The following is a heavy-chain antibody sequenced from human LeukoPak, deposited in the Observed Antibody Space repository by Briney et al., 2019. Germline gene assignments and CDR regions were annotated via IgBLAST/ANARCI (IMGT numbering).Heavy chain of an antibody. CDR3: ASESVAVALPDY. J-gene: IGHJ4*02. CDR1: GGSFSGYY. V-gene: IGHV4-34*01. CDR2: INQCGST. D-gene: IGHD6-19*01. Sequence: PSETLSLTCAVYGGSFSGYYWSWIRQPPGKGLEWSGEINQCGSTNYNPSLKRRVTISVDPSKHQFSLKLRSVPAADTAVYYCASESVAVALPDYWGQGTLVTVSS.